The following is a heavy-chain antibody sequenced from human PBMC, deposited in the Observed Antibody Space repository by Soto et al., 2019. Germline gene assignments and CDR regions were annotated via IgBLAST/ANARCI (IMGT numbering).Heavy chain of an antibody. CDR3: AKGSSGWYERFDY. V-gene: IGHV3-23*01. CDR1: GFTFSSYV. D-gene: IGHD6-19*01. CDR2: ISGSGSST. J-gene: IGHJ4*02. Sequence: EVQLLESGGGLVQPGGSLRLSCAASGFTFSSYVMNWVRQAPGKGLEWVSAISGSGSSTYYADSVKGRFTISRDNSKNTLYLQINSLRAEDTAVYYCAKGSSGWYERFDYWGQGTLVTVSS.